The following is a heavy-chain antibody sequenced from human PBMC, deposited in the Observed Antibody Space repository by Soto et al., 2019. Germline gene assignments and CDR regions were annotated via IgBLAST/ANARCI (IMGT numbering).Heavy chain of an antibody. CDR1: GFTFSSYG. CDR3: AKDMGYCSSTSCREFDY. CDR2: ISYDGSNK. D-gene: IGHD2-2*01. J-gene: IGHJ4*02. V-gene: IGHV3-30*18. Sequence: QVQLVESGGGVVQPGRSLRLSSAASGFTFSSYGMHWVRQAPGKGLEWVAVISYDGSNKYYADSVKGRFTISRDNSKNTLYLQMNSLRAEDTAVYYCAKDMGYCSSTSCREFDYWGQGTLVTVSS.